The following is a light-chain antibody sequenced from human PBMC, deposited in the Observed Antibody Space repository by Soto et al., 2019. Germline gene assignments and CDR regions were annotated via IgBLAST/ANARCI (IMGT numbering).Light chain of an antibody. CDR1: QSVLYSSNNNNY. CDR2: WAS. J-gene: IGKJ1*01. CDR3: QQYYSTPQT. V-gene: IGKV4-1*01. Sequence: DIVMTQSPDSLAVSLGERGTINCKSSQSVLYSSNNNNYLAWYQQKPGQPPKLLIYWASTRESGVPDRFSGSGSATDFTLTISSLQAEDVAVYYCQQYYSTPQTFGQGTKVEIK.